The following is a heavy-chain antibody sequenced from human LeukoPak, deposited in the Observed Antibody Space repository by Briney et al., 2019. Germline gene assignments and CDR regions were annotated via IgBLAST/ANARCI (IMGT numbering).Heavy chain of an antibody. J-gene: IGHJ3*01. Sequence: GGSLRLSCAASGFTFSTYWMHWVRQAPGKGLVWVSRINSEETVANYADSVRGRFTISRDNAKNTLYLQMNSLGAEDTAVYYCARESTVGPIQTDALDLWGQGTMVTVSS. D-gene: IGHD1-26*01. CDR3: ARESTVGPIQTDALDL. CDR1: GFTFSTYW. V-gene: IGHV3-74*01. CDR2: INSEETVA.